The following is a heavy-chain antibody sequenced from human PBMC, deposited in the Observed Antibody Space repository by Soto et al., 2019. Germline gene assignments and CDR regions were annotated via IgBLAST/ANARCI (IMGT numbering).Heavy chain of an antibody. V-gene: IGHV1-46*01. CDR3: AREEARYYGSGSYYNPRPDAFDI. CDR2: FNPSGGST. Sequence: ASVKVSCKASGYTFPNYFIHWVRQAPGQGLEWMGIFNPSGGSTTYAQKFQGRVTMARDTSTSTVYMELSSLRSEDTAVYYCAREEARYYGSGSYYNPRPDAFDIWGQGTMVTVSS. D-gene: IGHD3-10*01. CDR1: GYTFPNYF. J-gene: IGHJ3*02.